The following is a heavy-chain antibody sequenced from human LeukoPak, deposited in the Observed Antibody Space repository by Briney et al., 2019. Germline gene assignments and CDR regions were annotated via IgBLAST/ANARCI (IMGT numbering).Heavy chain of an antibody. D-gene: IGHD2-8*01. CDR1: GFTFSRYG. Sequence: PGGSLRLSCAASGFTFSRYGMHWVRQAPGKGLEWVAVVWYDGSNKYYAESVKGRFTISRDNSKNTLYLQMNILRAEDTAVYYCAANFDFWGQGTLVTVSS. V-gene: IGHV3-33*01. CDR2: VWYDGSNK. CDR3: AANFDF. J-gene: IGHJ4*02.